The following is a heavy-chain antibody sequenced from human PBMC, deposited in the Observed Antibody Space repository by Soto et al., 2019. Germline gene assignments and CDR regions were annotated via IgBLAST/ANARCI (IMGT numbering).Heavy chain of an antibody. D-gene: IGHD1-20*01. CDR3: ARAAGITGPVGTFDY. J-gene: IGHJ4*02. Sequence: SETLSLTCAISGDSVSSNSAAWNWIRQSPSRGLEWLGRTYYRSKWYNDYAVSVKSRITINPDTSKNQFSLQLNSVTPEDTAVYYCARAAGITGPVGTFDYWGQGTLVTVSS. CDR1: GDSVSSNSAA. CDR2: TYYRSKWYN. V-gene: IGHV6-1*01.